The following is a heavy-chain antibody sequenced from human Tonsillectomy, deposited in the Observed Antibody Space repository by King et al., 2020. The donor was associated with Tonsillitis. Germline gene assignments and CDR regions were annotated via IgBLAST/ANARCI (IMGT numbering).Heavy chain of an antibody. CDR3: AKDSDRGYFDL. CDR1: GFSFSTYA. V-gene: IGHV3-23*04. J-gene: IGHJ2*01. CDR2: IRGVDTT. D-gene: IGHD1-26*01. Sequence: VQLVESGGGLVQPGGSLGLSCAASGFSFSTYAMSWVRQAPGKGLEWVSAIRGVDTTYYADSVKGRFSISRDNSQNTLYLQMNSLRAEDTAVYYCAKDSDRGYFDLWGRGTLVTVSS.